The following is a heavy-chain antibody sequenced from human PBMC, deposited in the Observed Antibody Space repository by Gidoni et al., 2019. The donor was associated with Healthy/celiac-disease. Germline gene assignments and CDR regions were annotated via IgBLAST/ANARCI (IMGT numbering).Heavy chain of an antibody. CDR1: GFTFSSYS. CDR2: ISSSSSYI. CDR3: ARGPRDDYDFWSGYYFREDYYYGMDV. D-gene: IGHD3-3*01. Sequence: EVQLVESGGGLVKPGGSLRLSCAASGFTFSSYSMNWVRQAPGKGLEWVSSISSSSSYIYYADSVKGRFTISRDNAKNSLYLQMNSLRAEDTAVYYCARGPRDDYDFWSGYYFREDYYYGMDVWGQGTTVTVSS. V-gene: IGHV3-21*01. J-gene: IGHJ6*02.